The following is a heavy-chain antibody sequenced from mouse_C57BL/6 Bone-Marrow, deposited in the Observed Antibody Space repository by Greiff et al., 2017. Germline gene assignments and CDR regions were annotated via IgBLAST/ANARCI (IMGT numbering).Heavy chain of an antibody. Sequence: QVQLKESGAELVRPGASVKMSCKASGYTFTSYNMHWVKQTPRQGLEWIGAIYPGNGDTSYNQKFKGKATLTVDKSSSTAYMQLSSLTSEDSAVYFCARERWGRSQKYYFDYWGQGTTLTVSS. CDR2: IYPGNGDT. CDR1: GYTFTSYN. D-gene: IGHD1-1*02. V-gene: IGHV1-12*01. CDR3: ARERWGRSQKYYFDY. J-gene: IGHJ2*01.